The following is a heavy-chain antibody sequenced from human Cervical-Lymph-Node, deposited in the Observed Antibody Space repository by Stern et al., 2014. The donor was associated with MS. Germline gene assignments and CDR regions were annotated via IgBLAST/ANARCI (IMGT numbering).Heavy chain of an antibody. V-gene: IGHV3-23*04. CDR3: VNAGRTKISY. CDR2: ISTRGDRT. D-gene: IGHD3-10*01. Sequence: EVQLVESGGGLVQPGGSLRLSCGASGFTFSSHALSWVRQAPGKGLEWVSEISTRGDRTDYADSVKGRFTISRDNSKKTLYLQMNSLRAEDTAVYYCVNAGRTKISYWGQGTLVIVSS. J-gene: IGHJ4*02. CDR1: GFTFSSHA.